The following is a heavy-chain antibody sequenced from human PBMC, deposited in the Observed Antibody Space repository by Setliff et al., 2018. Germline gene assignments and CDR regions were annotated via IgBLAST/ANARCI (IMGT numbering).Heavy chain of an antibody. J-gene: IGHJ4*02. V-gene: IGHV4-59*01. CDR3: ARDQFSSGWYGAPESYFDR. CDR2: IYKSGTT. CDR1: GGFISRYY. Sequence: SETLSLTCSVSGGFISRYYWSWIRQPPGKGLEWIGYIYKSGTTKYNPSLGSRISMSVDTSKNQFSLNLNYVTTADTAVYYCARDQFSSGWYGAPESYFDRWGQGVLVTVSS. D-gene: IGHD6-19*01.